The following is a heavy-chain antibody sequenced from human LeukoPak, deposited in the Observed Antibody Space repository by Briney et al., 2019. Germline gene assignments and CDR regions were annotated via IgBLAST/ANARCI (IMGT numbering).Heavy chain of an antibody. CDR2: IYYSGST. D-gene: IGHD5-12*01. CDR3: ARHPRSRATPFY. J-gene: IGHJ4*02. Sequence: PSETLSLTCNVSGGSISSSSYYWGWIRQPPGKGLEWIGSIYYSGSTYYNPSLKSRVTISVDTSKNQFSLKLSSVTAADTAVYYCARHPRSRATPFYWGQGTLVTVSS. V-gene: IGHV4-39*01. CDR1: GGSISSSSYY.